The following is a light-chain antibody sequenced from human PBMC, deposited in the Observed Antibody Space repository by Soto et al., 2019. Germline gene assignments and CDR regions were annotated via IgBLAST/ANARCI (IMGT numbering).Light chain of an antibody. V-gene: IGLV1-47*01. Sequence: QSALTQPPSASGTPGQRVTISCSGSSSNIGSNYVYWYQQFPGTAPKLLIYRNNQRPSGVPDRFSGSKSGTSASLAISGLRSEDEADYYCAAWDDSLRGVVFGGGTKLTVL. CDR3: AAWDDSLRGVV. J-gene: IGLJ2*01. CDR2: RNN. CDR1: SSNIGSNY.